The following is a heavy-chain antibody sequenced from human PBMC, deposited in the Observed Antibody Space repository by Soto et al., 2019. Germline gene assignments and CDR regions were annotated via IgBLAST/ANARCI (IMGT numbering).Heavy chain of an antibody. CDR2: ISGSGGST. CDR3: AKSPRPLYYYYYDSSGYYLDY. Sequence: GGSLRLSCAASGFTFSSYAMSLVRQAQGKGLEWVSAISGSGGSTYYADSVKGRFTISRDNSKNTLYLQMNSLRAEDTAVYYCAKSPRPLYYYYYDSSGYYLDYWGQGTLVTVSS. J-gene: IGHJ4*02. CDR1: GFTFSSYA. D-gene: IGHD3-22*01. V-gene: IGHV3-23*01.